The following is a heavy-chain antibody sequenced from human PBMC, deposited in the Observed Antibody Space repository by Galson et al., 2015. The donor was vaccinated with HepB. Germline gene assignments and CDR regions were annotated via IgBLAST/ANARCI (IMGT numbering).Heavy chain of an antibody. CDR1: GFTFSSYA. V-gene: IGHV3-23*01. CDR3: AKAPRKYGRIAAAAHDPSFFDY. Sequence: SLRLSCAASGFTFSSYAMSWVRQAPGKGLEWVSAISGSGGSTYYADSVKGRFTISRDNSKNTLYLQMNSLRAEDTAVYYCAKAPRKYGRIAAAAHDPSFFDYWGQGTLVTVSS. D-gene: IGHD6-13*01. J-gene: IGHJ4*02. CDR2: ISGSGGST.